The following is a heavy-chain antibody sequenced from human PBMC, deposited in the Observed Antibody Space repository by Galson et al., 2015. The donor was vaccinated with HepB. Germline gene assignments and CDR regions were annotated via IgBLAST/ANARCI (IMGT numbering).Heavy chain of an antibody. D-gene: IGHD3-16*01. CDR3: ARDLSGGATDY. V-gene: IGHV1-46*03. J-gene: IGHJ4*02. CDR1: GSTFTTYY. CDR2: ITPNDGNT. Sequence: SVKVSCKASGSTFTTYYMHWVRQAPGQGLEWMGFITPNDGNTIYAQKFQGRLTVTRDASASTVYMELSSLRSEDTAVYFCARDLSGGATDYWGQGTLVTVSS.